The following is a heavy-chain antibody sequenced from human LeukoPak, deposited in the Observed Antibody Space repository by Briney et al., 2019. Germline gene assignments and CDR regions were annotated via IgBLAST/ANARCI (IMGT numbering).Heavy chain of an antibody. CDR1: GFTFSSYA. D-gene: IGHD5-18*01. V-gene: IGHV3-23*01. CDR3: AKDPQYSYGYFPDYYYYYGMDV. CDR2: ISGSGGST. J-gene: IGHJ6*02. Sequence: QPGGPLRLSCAASGFTFSSYAMSWVRQAPGKGLEWVSAISGSGGSTYYADSVRGRFTISRDNSKNTLYLQMNSLRAEDTAVYYCAKDPQYSYGYFPDYYYYYGMDVWGQGTTVTVSS.